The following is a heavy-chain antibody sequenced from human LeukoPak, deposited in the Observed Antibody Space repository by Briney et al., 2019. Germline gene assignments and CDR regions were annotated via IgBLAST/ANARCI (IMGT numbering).Heavy chain of an antibody. CDR2: IRSSSSYI. D-gene: IGHD3-10*01. CDR1: GFTFSSYS. J-gene: IGHJ4*02. V-gene: IGHV3-21*04. CDR3: AKTADYYGSGSYYNEGSYYYFDY. Sequence: GGSLRLSCAASGFTFSSYSMNWVRQAPGKGLEWVSSIRSSSSYIYYADSVKGRFTISRDNAKNSLYLQMNSLRAEDTAVYYCAKTADYYGSGSYYNEGSYYYFDYWGQGTLVTVSS.